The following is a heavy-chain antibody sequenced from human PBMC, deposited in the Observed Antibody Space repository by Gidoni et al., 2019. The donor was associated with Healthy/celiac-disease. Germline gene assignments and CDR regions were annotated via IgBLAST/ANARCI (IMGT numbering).Heavy chain of an antibody. D-gene: IGHD7-27*01. V-gene: IGHV5-10-1*03. J-gene: IGHJ5*02. CDR1: GHSFTSYW. Sequence: DVQLLQSGAEVKKPGESLRISCTGSGHSFTSYWISWVRQMPGKGLEWMGRIDPSDSYTNYSPSFQGHVTISADKSISTAYLQWSSLKASDTAMYYCARSMGGAGDGEWFDPWGQGTLVTVSS. CDR2: IDPSDSYT. CDR3: ARSMGGAGDGEWFDP.